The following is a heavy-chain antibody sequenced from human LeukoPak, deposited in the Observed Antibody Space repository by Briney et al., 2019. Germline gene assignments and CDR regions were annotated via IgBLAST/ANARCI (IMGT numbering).Heavy chain of an antibody. V-gene: IGHV4-4*07. CDR2: IYTSGST. Sequence: SETLSLTRIVSGGSISGYYWSWLRQPAGKGLEWIGRIYTSGSTNYNPSLKSRVTMSVDTSKNRFSLRLSSVAAADTAVYYCARGAYSFDYWGQGTLVTVSS. J-gene: IGHJ4*02. CDR3: ARGAYSFDY. CDR1: GGSISGYY.